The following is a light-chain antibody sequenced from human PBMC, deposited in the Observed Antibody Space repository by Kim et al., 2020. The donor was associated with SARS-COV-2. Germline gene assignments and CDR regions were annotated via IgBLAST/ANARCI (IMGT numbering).Light chain of an antibody. CDR3: NSRDSSGNYPDV. CDR2: GKN. Sequence: SSELTQDPAVSVALGQTVRITCQGDSLRRYYASWYQQKPGQAPVLVIYGKNNRPSGIPDRFSGSSSGNTASLTITGAQAEDEADYYCNSRDSSGNYPDVF. CDR1: SLRRYY. V-gene: IGLV3-19*01. J-gene: IGLJ1*01.